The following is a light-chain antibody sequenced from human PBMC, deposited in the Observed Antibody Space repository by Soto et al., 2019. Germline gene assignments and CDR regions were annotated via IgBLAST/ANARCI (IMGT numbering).Light chain of an antibody. V-gene: IGKV3-15*01. CDR1: QSVSSSY. CDR3: QQYNNWPPWT. Sequence: TQAPGTVSGCPDETATLCCMGVQSVSSSYLASYQQKTGQAPRLLIYCASSRATGIPARFSGSGAGTEFTLPISSLQSADFAVYYCQQYNNWPPWTFGQGTKVDIK. J-gene: IGKJ1*01. CDR2: CAS.